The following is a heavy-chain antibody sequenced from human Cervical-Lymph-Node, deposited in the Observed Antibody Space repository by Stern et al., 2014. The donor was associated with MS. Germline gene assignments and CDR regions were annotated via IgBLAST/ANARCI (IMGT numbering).Heavy chain of an antibody. CDR2: IYPPDSDT. V-gene: IGHV5-51*01. CDR1: GYNFPVYW. J-gene: IGHJ4*02. Sequence: EMQLVESGAEVKKPGESLKISCQVSGYNFPVYWIGWVRQTPGKGLEWMGIIYPPDSDTRYSPSFQGQVSMSVDKSVSTAYLQWSSLKASDTALYFCARHTGDYAFDYWGQGTLVIVSS. D-gene: IGHD4-17*01. CDR3: ARHTGDYAFDY.